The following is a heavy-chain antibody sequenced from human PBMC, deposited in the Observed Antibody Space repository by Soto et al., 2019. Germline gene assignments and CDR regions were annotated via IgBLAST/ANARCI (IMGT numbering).Heavy chain of an antibody. D-gene: IGHD3-10*01. CDR3: ARFYGNAFDV. V-gene: IGHV4-39*02. J-gene: IGHJ3*01. CDR2: IYYDGST. Sequence: QLQLQESGPGLVKPSETLSLTCSVSGGSITTSSYNWDWIRQPPGKGLEWIGTIYYDGSTSYNPSLQGSVTISVDTFKNHFALKVNSVTAADTAVYYCARFYGNAFDVWGRGTVVTVSS. CDR1: GGSITTSSYN.